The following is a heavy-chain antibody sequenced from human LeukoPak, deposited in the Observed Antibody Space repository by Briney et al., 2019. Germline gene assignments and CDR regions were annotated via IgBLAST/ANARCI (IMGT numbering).Heavy chain of an antibody. CDR1: GFTFISYE. Sequence: PGGSLRLSCAASGFTFISYEMNWVRQAPGKGLEWVSYISSSGSSIYYADSVKGRFTISRDNAKNSLYLQMNSLRAEDTAVYYCARIGAYYDLDYWSQGTLVTVSS. V-gene: IGHV3-48*03. D-gene: IGHD3-22*01. CDR2: ISSSGSSI. CDR3: ARIGAYYDLDY. J-gene: IGHJ4*02.